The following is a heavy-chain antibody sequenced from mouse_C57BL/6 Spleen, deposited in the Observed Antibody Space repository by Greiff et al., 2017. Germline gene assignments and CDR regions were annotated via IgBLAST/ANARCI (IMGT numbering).Heavy chain of an antibody. J-gene: IGHJ1*03. V-gene: IGHV1-82*01. CDR1: GYAFSSSW. D-gene: IGHD1-1*01. CDR3: ARPLITTVVATEYFDV. CDR2: IYPGDGDT. Sequence: QVQLQQSGPELVKPGASVKISCKASGYAFSSSWMNWVKQRPGKGLEWIGRIYPGDGDTNYNGKFKGKATLTADKSSSTAYMQLRSLTSEDSAVYFCARPLITTVVATEYFDVWGTGTTVTVSS.